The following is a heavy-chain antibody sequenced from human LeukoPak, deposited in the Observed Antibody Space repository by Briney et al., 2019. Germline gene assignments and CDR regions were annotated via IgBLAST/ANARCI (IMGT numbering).Heavy chain of an antibody. V-gene: IGHV3-48*03. CDR2: ISSSGSTI. Sequence: GGSLRLSCAASGFTFSSYEMNWVRQAPGKGLEWVSYISSSGSTIYYADSVKGRFTISRDNAKNSLYLQMNSLRAEDTAVYYCAREYALMYYYDSSGTDYWGQGTLVTVSS. CDR1: GFTFSSYE. J-gene: IGHJ4*02. D-gene: IGHD3-22*01. CDR3: AREYALMYYYDSSGTDY.